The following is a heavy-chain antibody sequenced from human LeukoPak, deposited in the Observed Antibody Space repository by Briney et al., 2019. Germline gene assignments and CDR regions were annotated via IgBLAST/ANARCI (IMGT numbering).Heavy chain of an antibody. CDR1: GFTFSSYS. J-gene: IGHJ4*02. D-gene: IGHD3-10*01. CDR3: ARGRGSGSYYNDYQFDY. CDR2: ISSSSYI. V-gene: IGHV3-21*01. Sequence: GGSLRLSCAASGFTFSSYSMNWVRQAPGKGLEWVSSISSSSYIYYADSVKGRFTISRDNAKNSLYLQMNSLRADDTAVYFCARGRGSGSYYNDYQFDYWGQGTLVTVSS.